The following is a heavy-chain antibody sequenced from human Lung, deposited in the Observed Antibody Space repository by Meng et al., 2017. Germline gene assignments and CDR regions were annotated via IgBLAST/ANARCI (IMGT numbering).Heavy chain of an antibody. CDR2: IKSNTDGGTA. CDR3: TWDDKAVSDY. J-gene: IGHJ4*02. CDR1: GFYFNNAW. Sequence: EVQLVGAGGCLVQPGGSLRLSCAASGFYFNNAWMSWVRQAPGKGLEWVGRIKSNTDGGTAEYAAPVTGRFTISRDDSKSTLYLQMSGLRIDDTGVYYCTWDDKAVSDYWGQGTLVTVSS. D-gene: IGHD1-26*01. V-gene: IGHV3-15*01.